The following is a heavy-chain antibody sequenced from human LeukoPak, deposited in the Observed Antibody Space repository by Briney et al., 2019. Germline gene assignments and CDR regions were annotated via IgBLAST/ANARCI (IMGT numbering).Heavy chain of an antibody. D-gene: IGHD2-21*02. CDR2: IYGGGAT. J-gene: IGHJ4*02. Sequence: PGGSLRLSCAASGFTFSDYAMSWVRQAPGKGLEWVSVIYGGGATYYADSVKGRFTISRDNSKNTLYLQMNSLRAEDTAVYYCARESGSDPCFDYWGQGSLVIVSS. V-gene: IGHV3-66*01. CDR3: ARESGSDPCFDY. CDR1: GFTFSDYA.